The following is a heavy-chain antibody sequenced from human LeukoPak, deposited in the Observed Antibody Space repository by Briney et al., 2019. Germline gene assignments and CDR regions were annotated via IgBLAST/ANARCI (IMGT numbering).Heavy chain of an antibody. J-gene: IGHJ4*02. CDR2: IYDSGST. D-gene: IGHD1-26*01. V-gene: IGHV4-59*08. CDR3: ARAIEVGAMTPFDY. CDR1: GGSISSYY. Sequence: PSETLSLTCTVSGGSISSYYWSWIRQPPGKGLEWIGFIYDSGSTNYNPSLKSRVTISVDTSKNQFSLKLSSVTAADTAVYYCARAIEVGAMTPFDYWGQGTLVTVSS.